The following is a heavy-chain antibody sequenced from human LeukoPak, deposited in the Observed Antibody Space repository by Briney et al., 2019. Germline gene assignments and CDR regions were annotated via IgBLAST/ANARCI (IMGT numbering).Heavy chain of an antibody. D-gene: IGHD6-13*01. CDR3: AKDYSSSWYAFDY. Sequence: PGGSLRLSCAASGFTFSSYGMHWVRQAPGKGLEWVAVIWYDGSNKYHADSVRGRFTISRDNSKNTLYLQMNSLRAEDTAVYYCAKDYSSSWYAFDYWGQGTLVTVSS. V-gene: IGHV3-33*06. CDR2: IWYDGSNK. CDR1: GFTFSSYG. J-gene: IGHJ4*02.